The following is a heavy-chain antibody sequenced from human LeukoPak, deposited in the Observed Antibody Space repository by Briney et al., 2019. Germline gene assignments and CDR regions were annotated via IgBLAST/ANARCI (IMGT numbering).Heavy chain of an antibody. CDR1: GFTFRSYS. D-gene: IGHD2-2*01. V-gene: IGHV3-21*01. CDR3: ARAGIGGSSTSCDY. CDR2: ISSSSSYI. J-gene: IGHJ4*02. Sequence: PGGSLSLSCAASGFTFRSYSMNWVRQAPGKGLEWVSSISSSSSYIYYADSVKGRFTISRDNAKNSLYLQMNSLRAEDTAVYYCARAGIGGSSTSCDYWGQGTLVTVSS.